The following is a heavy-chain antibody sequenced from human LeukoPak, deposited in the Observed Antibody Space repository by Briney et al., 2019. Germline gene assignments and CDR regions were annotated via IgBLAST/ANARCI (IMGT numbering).Heavy chain of an antibody. CDR3: AKYPDHYYYYMDV. Sequence: GGSLRLSCAASGFTFSSYAMSWFRQAPGKGLEWVSAISGSGGSTYYADSVKGRFTISRDNSKNTLYLQMNSLRAEDTAVYYCAKYPDHYYYYMDVWGKGTTVTVSS. V-gene: IGHV3-23*01. J-gene: IGHJ6*03. CDR2: ISGSGGST. CDR1: GFTFSSYA.